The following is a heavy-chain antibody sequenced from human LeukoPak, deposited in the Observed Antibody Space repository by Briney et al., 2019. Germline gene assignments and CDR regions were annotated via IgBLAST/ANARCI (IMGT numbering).Heavy chain of an antibody. Sequence: PSQTLSLTCTVSGGSISSGGYYWSWIRQHPGKGLEWIGYIYYSGSTYYNPSLKSRVTISVDTSKNQFSLKLSSVTAADTAVYYCASGGWLQSAGYYYYYGMDVWGQGTTVTVSS. D-gene: IGHD5-24*01. CDR2: IYYSGST. V-gene: IGHV4-31*03. CDR3: ASGGWLQSAGYYYYYGMDV. CDR1: GGSISSGGYY. J-gene: IGHJ6*02.